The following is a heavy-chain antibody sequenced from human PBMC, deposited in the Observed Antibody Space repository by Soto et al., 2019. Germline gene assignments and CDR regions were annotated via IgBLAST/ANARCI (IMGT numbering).Heavy chain of an antibody. CDR2: IIPILGIA. D-gene: IGHD6-13*01. Sequence: QVQLVQSGAEVKKPGSSVKVSCKASGGTFSSYTISWVRQAPGQGLEWMGRIIPILGIANYAQKFQGRVTITADKSTSTAYMELSSLRSEDTAVYYCAGDRGYGIAAAGGYYFDYWGQGTLVTVSS. J-gene: IGHJ4*02. V-gene: IGHV1-69*08. CDR3: AGDRGYGIAAAGGYYFDY. CDR1: GGTFSSYT.